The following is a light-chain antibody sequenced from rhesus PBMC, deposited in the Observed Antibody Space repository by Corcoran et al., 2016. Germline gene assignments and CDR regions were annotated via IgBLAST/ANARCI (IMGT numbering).Light chain of an antibody. V-gene: IGKV2-104*02. CDR2: EVS. J-gene: IGKJ2*01. Sequence: DIVMTQTPLSLPVTPGEPASISCRSSQSLLDSEDGNTYWDWYLQKPGQSPQLLIYEVSNRASGVPDRFSGSGSDTDCTLKISRVEAEDVGVYYCMQGIEFPSFGQGTKVEIK. CDR3: MQGIEFPS. CDR1: QSLLDSEDGNTY.